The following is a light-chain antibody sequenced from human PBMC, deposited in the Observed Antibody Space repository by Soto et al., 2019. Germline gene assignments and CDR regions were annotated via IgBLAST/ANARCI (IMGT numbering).Light chain of an antibody. V-gene: IGLV2-14*01. CDR2: EVS. CDR1: SSDVGGYNY. CDR3: SSYTSSSTLV. J-gene: IGLJ1*01. Sequence: QSALTQPASVSGSPGQSITISCTGTSSDVGGYNYVSWYQQHPGKAPKLMIYEVSNRPSGVSNRFSGSKSGNTASLTISGLQAEDEADYYCSSYTSSSTLVFGNGTEVTV.